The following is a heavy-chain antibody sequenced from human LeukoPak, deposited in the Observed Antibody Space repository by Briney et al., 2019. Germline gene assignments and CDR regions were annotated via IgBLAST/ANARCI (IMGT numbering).Heavy chain of an antibody. CDR1: GYSFANYY. J-gene: IGHJ4*02. Sequence: GASVKVSCKASGYSFANYYIHWVRQAPGRGLEWMGWINPDSGDTNFAQKFQGRVSMTRDTSISTAYMELSRLKSDDTAVYYCARQSTYGDFDFWGQGTLVIVSS. CDR3: ARQSTYGDFDF. CDR2: INPDSGDT. D-gene: IGHD4-17*01. V-gene: IGHV1-2*02.